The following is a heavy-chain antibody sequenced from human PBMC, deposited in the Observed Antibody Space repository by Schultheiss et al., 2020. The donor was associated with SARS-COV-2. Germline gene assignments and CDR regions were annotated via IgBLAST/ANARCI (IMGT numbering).Heavy chain of an antibody. CDR2: LNHSGRT. CDR1: GGSFSGFY. Sequence: LETLSLTCAVYGGSFSGFYWSWIRQPPGKGLEWLGELNHSGRTNYNPSLKSRVTISVDTSKNQFSLKLSSVTAADTAVYYCARFPDYLYCSSTSCYGNYYYGMDVWGQGTTVTVSS. J-gene: IGHJ6*02. D-gene: IGHD2-2*01. CDR3: ARFPDYLYCSSTSCYGNYYYGMDV. V-gene: IGHV4-34*01.